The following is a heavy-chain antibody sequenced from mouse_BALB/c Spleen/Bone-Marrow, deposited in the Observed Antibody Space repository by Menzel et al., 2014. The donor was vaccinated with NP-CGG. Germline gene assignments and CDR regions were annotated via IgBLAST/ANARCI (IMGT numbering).Heavy chain of an antibody. J-gene: IGHJ3*01. V-gene: IGHV1-14*01. D-gene: IGHD2-4*01. CDR3: TRIYYDYDGVWFAY. CDR1: GYTFTSYF. CDR2: INPYNDGT. Sequence: VQLQQSGPELVKPGASVKMPCKASGYTFTSYFMHWVKQRPGQGLEWIGYINPYNDGTKYNEKFKGKATLTSDKSSSTAYMELSSLTPEDSAVYYCTRIYYDYDGVWFAYWGRGTLVTVSA.